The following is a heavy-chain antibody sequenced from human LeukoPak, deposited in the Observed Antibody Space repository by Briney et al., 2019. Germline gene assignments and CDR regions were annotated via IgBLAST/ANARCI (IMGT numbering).Heavy chain of an antibody. J-gene: IGHJ4*02. D-gene: IGHD3-16*02. Sequence: SETLSLTCTVSGCSLRSNTYYWAWIPQPPGKGLEWLGSIHYDGSTFDNPSLKSRVTMSVDTSRNHFSLKMTSVTAADTAVYYCARDNRSLLDSWGQGILVTVSS. CDR3: ARDNRSLLDS. CDR1: GCSLRSNTYY. CDR2: IHYDGST. V-gene: IGHV4-39*07.